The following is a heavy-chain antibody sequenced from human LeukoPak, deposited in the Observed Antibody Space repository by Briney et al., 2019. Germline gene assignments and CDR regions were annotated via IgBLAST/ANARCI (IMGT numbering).Heavy chain of an antibody. CDR2: INPNSGGT. CDR3: ARVRFGYNWNDVGSDWFDP. D-gene: IGHD1-1*01. V-gene: IGHV1-2*02. CDR1: GFTFSGSA. Sequence: KPGGSLRLSCAASGFTFSGSALHWVRQAPGQGLEWMGWINPNSGGTNYAQKFQGRVTMTSDTSISTAYMELSRLRSDDTAVYYCARVRFGYNWNDVGSDWFDPWGQGTLVTVSS. J-gene: IGHJ5*02.